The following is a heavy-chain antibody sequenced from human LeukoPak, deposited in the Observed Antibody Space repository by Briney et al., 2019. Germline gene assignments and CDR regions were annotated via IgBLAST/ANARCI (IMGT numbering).Heavy chain of an antibody. D-gene: IGHD3-22*01. J-gene: IGHJ4*02. CDR2: IYYSGST. CDR3: ARIPHVYYYDSSGSSDY. Sequence: PSETLSLTCTVSGGSISSSSSYWGWIRQPPGKGLEWIGCIYYSGSTYYNPSLKSRVTISVDTSKNQFCLKLSSVTAADPAVYYCARIPHVYYYDSSGSSDYWGQGTLVTVSS. V-gene: IGHV4-39*01. CDR1: GGSISSSSSY.